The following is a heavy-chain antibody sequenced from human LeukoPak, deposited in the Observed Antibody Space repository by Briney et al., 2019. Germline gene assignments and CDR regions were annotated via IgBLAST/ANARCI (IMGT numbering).Heavy chain of an antibody. D-gene: IGHD2-2*01. CDR2: IIPIFGTA. CDR1: GGTFSSYA. J-gene: IGHJ4*02. Sequence: GASVKVSCKASGGTFSSYAISWVRQAPGQGLEWMGGIIPIFGTANYAQKFQGRVTITTDESTSTAYMELSSLRSEDTAVYYCAGGLPLGYCSSTSCYPPLDYWGQGTLVTVSS. CDR3: AGGLPLGYCSSTSCYPPLDY. V-gene: IGHV1-69*05.